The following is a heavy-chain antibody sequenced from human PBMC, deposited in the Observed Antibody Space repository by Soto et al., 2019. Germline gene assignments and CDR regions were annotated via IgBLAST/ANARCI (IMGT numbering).Heavy chain of an antibody. Sequence: EMLLVESGGDLVQPDRSLKLSCAASGLTFDDYPMHWVRQRPGKGLEWVSTISSNSDKIAYADSVKGRFTVSRDNAKHSLYLPMNSLRVDDTALYYCAKARDGGSYFDLPDSFDVWGQGTGVTVSS. CDR3: AKARDGGSYFDLPDSFDV. V-gene: IGHV3-9*01. CDR2: ISSNSDKI. D-gene: IGHD1-26*01. CDR1: GLTFDDYP. J-gene: IGHJ3*01.